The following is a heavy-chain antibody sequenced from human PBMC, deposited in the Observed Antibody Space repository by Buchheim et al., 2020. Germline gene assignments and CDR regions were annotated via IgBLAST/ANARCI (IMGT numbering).Heavy chain of an antibody. Sequence: QVQLVESGGGVVQPGRSLRLSCAASGFTFSSYGMHWVRQAPGKGLEWVAVISYDGSNKYYADSVKGRFTISRDNSKNTLSLQMNSLRAEDTAVYYCAKDQVSGGSGSYLSFHYYYGMDVWGQGT. V-gene: IGHV3-30*18. CDR3: AKDQVSGGSGSYLSFHYYYGMDV. J-gene: IGHJ6*02. CDR2: ISYDGSNK. D-gene: IGHD3-10*01. CDR1: GFTFSSYG.